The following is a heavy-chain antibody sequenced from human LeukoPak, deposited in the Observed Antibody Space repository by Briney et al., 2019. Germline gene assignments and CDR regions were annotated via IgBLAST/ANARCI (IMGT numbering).Heavy chain of an antibody. CDR2: IYSGDST. D-gene: IGHD6-6*01. V-gene: IGHV3-53*01. CDR1: GFTVSSNY. J-gene: IGHJ5*02. CDR3: AAVAGTRRRFDP. Sequence: GGSLRLSCAASGFTVSSNYMSWVRQAPGKGLEWVSVIYSGDSTYYADSVKGRFTISRDSSKNTLYLQMNSLRAEDTAVYYCAAVAGTRRRFDPWGQGTLVTVSS.